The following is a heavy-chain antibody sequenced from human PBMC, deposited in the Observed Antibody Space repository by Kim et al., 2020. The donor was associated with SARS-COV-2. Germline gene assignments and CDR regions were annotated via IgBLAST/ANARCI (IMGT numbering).Heavy chain of an antibody. CDR2: ISGSGGST. CDR3: ATAGYCSSTSCYRGLDY. Sequence: FSGYAVSWVRQGPGKGLEWVSAISGSGGSTYYADSVKGRFTISRDNSKNTLYLQMNSLRAEDTAVYYCATAGYCSSTSCYRGLDYWGQGTLAT. D-gene: IGHD2-2*03. J-gene: IGHJ4*02. CDR1: FSGYA. V-gene: IGHV3-23*01.